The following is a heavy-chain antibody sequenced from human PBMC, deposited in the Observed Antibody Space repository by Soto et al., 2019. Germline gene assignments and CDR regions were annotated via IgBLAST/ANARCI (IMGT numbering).Heavy chain of an antibody. CDR3: ARDVGRIAVAERDYNYYGMDV. J-gene: IGHJ6*02. CDR2: ISAYNGNT. CDR1: GYTFSSHG. V-gene: IGHV1-18*01. D-gene: IGHD6-19*01. Sequence: GASVKVSCKASGYTFSSHGISWVRQAPGQGLEWMGWISAYNGNTNYAQKLQGRVTMTTDTSTSTAYMELRGLRSDDTALYYCARDVGRIAVAERDYNYYGMDVWGQGTTVTVSS.